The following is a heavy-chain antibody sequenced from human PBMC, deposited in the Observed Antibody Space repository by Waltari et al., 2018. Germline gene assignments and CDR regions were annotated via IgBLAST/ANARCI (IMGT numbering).Heavy chain of an antibody. CDR1: GGSISSGGYY. V-gene: IGHV4-31*03. J-gene: IGHJ4*02. CDR3: ARGRSYYDSSGYYYFDY. CDR2: IYHSGST. D-gene: IGHD3-22*01. Sequence: QVQLQESGPGLVKPSQTLSLTCTVSGGSISSGGYYWSWIRQHPGKGLEWIRYIYHSGSTYYNPSLKSRVTIAVDRSKNQFSLKLSSVTAADTAVYYCARGRSYYDSSGYYYFDYWGQGTLVTVSS.